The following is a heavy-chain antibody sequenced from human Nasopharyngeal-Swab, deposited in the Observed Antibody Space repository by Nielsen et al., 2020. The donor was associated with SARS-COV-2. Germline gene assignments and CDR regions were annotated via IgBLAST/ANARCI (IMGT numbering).Heavy chain of an antibody. CDR2: INGDAKET. CDR3: ARGWSNYGGDIHY. D-gene: IGHD4-23*01. Sequence: ESLKISCVASGFTFTTYAMNWVRQAQGKGLEWVSSINGDAKETFYADSVRGRFTISRDNSGNALYLQMNSLRADDTALYYCARGWSNYGGDIHYWGQGTLVTVAS. CDR1: GFTFTTYA. V-gene: IGHV3-23*01. J-gene: IGHJ4*02.